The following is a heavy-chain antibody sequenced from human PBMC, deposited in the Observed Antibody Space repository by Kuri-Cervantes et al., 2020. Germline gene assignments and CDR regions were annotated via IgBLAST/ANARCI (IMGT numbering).Heavy chain of an antibody. CDR3: ARHDVGSYYFDY. CDR2: IYHSGST. J-gene: IGHJ4*02. Sequence: SETLSLTCTVSGGSISSGGYYWSWIRQHPGKGLEWIGYIYHSGSTYYNPSLKSRVSISVDTSKNQFSLKLSSVTAADTAVYYCARHDVGSYYFDYWGQGTLVTVSS. D-gene: IGHD1-26*01. V-gene: IGHV4-31*02. CDR1: GGSISSGGYY.